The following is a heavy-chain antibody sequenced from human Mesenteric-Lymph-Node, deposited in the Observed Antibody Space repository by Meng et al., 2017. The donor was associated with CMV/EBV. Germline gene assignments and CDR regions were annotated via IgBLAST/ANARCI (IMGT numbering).Heavy chain of an antibody. V-gene: IGHV3-74*01. CDR3: AKGFGITIFGIFAL. Sequence: GESLKISCAASGFTFGTYWMHWVRQAPGKGLVWVSRINTDGSSTSYADSVKGRFTISRDNAKNSVYLQMRSLRSEDTAFYHCAKGFGITIFGIFALWGQGTLVTVSS. CDR1: GFTFGTYW. J-gene: IGHJ4*02. CDR2: INTDGSST. D-gene: IGHD3-3*01.